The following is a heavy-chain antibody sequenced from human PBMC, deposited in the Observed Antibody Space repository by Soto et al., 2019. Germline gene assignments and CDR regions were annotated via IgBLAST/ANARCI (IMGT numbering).Heavy chain of an antibody. V-gene: IGHV4-59*01. D-gene: IGHD2-8*01. J-gene: IGHJ5*02. CDR3: ASTNGNWFDP. Sequence: QVQLQESGPGLVKPSATLSLTCTVSGGSISSYYWSWIRQPPGKGLEWIGYIYYSGSTNYNPSLTSRVTISVDTSKNQFSLKLSSVTAADTAVYYCASTNGNWFDPWGQGTLVTVSS. CDR1: GGSISSYY. CDR2: IYYSGST.